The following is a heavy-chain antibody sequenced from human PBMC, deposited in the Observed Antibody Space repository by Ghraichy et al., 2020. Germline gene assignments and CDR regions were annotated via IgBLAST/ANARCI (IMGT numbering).Heavy chain of an antibody. Sequence: SQTLSLTCAVYGGSFSGYYWSWIRQPPGKGLEWIGEINHSGGIKYNPSLRGRVSISVDTSKNQFSLKLGSVTAADTAVYYCARTKKRWLQYWFDPWGQGSLVTVSA. CDR3: ARTKKRWLQYWFDP. J-gene: IGHJ5*02. V-gene: IGHV4-34*01. CDR1: GGSFSGYY. D-gene: IGHD5-24*01. CDR2: INHSGGI.